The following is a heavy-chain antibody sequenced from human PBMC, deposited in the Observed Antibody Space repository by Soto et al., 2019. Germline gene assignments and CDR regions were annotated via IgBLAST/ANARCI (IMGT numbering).Heavy chain of an antibody. CDR2: ISGSGDVI. Sequence: GGSLRRSCAVSGFTFNAYAMTWVRQPPGKGLEWVSSISGSGDVIYYADSVKGRFTISRDNSKITLYLQLNSLRAEDTGIYYCAKYRSTSSGAEGFDYWGQGALVTVSS. J-gene: IGHJ4*02. D-gene: IGHD2-2*01. CDR3: AKYRSTSSGAEGFDY. CDR1: GFTFNAYA. V-gene: IGHV3-23*01.